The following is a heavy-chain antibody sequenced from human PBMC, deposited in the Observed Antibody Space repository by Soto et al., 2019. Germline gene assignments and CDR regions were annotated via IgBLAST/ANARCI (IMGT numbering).Heavy chain of an antibody. J-gene: IGHJ4*02. CDR1: GFSFSTYW. V-gene: IGHV3-7*04. Sequence: GGSLRLSCAVSGFSFSTYWMTWVRQAPGKGLEWVANINQDGSEIYHVDSVKGRFTISRDNAKNSLYLQMNSLTAEDTAVYFCARDRVLTGYPNWGQGTLVTVSS. CDR2: INQDGSEI. CDR3: ARDRVLTGYPN. D-gene: IGHD3-9*01.